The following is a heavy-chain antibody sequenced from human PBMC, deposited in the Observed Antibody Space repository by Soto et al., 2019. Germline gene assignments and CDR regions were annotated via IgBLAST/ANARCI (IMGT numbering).Heavy chain of an antibody. Sequence: QVQLVQSGAEVKKPGASVKVSCKASGYTFTGYYMHWVRQAPGQGLEWMGWINPNSGGTNYAQKFQGWVTMTRDTSISTAYMELSRLRSDDTAVYYCARVMYYGSGRPHYGMDVWGQGTTVTVSS. V-gene: IGHV1-2*04. CDR2: INPNSGGT. CDR3: ARVMYYGSGRPHYGMDV. J-gene: IGHJ6*02. CDR1: GYTFTGYY. D-gene: IGHD3-10*01.